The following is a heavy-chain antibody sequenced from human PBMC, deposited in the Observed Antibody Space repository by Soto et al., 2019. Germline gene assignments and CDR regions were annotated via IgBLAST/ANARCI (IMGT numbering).Heavy chain of an antibody. J-gene: IGHJ4*02. V-gene: IGHV3-33*01. D-gene: IGHD6-6*01. Sequence: QVQLVESGGGVVQPGGSLRLSCATSGFTFSDSGMHWVRQAPGKGLEWVAVIWSDGSDKSYADSVEGRFTISRDNSKNTLYLQMNSLRAEDTAVFYCVRSNGYSSSSGWGGGFDYWGQGTLVTVSS. CDR3: VRSNGYSSSSGWGGGFDY. CDR2: IWSDGSDK. CDR1: GFTFSDSG.